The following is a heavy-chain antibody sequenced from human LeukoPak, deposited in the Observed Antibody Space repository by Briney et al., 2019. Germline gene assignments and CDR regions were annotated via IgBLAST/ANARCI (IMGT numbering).Heavy chain of an antibody. CDR2: FSSSGTAI. J-gene: IGHJ4*02. D-gene: IGHD3-10*01. CDR1: GFTFSSYD. CDR3: ARSVVRGVIALDY. Sequence: GGSLRLSCAASGFTFSSYDMNWVRQAPGKGLEWASYFSSSGTAIYYADSVKGRFTMSRDSAKNSLYLQMNSLRDEDTAVYYCARSVVRGVIALDYWGQGTLVTVSS. V-gene: IGHV3-48*03.